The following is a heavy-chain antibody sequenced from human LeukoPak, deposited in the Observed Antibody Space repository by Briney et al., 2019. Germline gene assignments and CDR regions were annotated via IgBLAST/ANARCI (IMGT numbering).Heavy chain of an antibody. CDR2: ISAYNGNT. CDR3: ARALSYDSSGYYVFDY. J-gene: IGHJ4*02. CDR1: GYTFTSYG. Sequence: GASVKVSCKASGYTFTSYGISWVRQAPGQGLEWMGWISAYNGNTNYAQKLQGRVTMTTDTSTNTAYMELRSLRSDDTAVYYCARALSYDSSGYYVFDYWGQGTLVTVSS. D-gene: IGHD3-22*01. V-gene: IGHV1-18*01.